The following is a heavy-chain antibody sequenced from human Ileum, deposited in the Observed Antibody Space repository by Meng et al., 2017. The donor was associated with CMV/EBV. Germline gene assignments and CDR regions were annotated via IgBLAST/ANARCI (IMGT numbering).Heavy chain of an antibody. D-gene: IGHD6-13*01. CDR3: ARPLDSSSRYEALGY. J-gene: IGHJ4*02. V-gene: IGHV1-69*12. CDR2: IIPIFGTA. Sequence: QVQGVRSGAEVKKPGSPVKVSRKASGGTVNSYAIRWVRQAPGQGLEWMGGIIPIFGTANYAQKFQGRVTITADESTSTAYMELSSLRSEDTAVYYCARPLDSSSRYEALGYWGQGTLVTVSS. CDR1: GGTVNSYA.